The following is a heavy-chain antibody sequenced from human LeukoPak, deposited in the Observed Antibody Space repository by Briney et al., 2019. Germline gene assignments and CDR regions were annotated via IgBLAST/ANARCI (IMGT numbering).Heavy chain of an antibody. D-gene: IGHD2-15*01. CDR2: IDPRDAYT. J-gene: IGHJ4*02. CDR3: ASPACRGGNCHHLTY. V-gene: IGHV5-10-1*01. CDR1: GYSFANYW. Sequence: RGEALRISCKGSGYSFANYWISWVRQIPGKGLEWMGRIDPRDAYTDYSPSFQGHVTISTDKSISTPYLHWHSLQASDTRLYYWASPACRGGNCHHLTYWGQGSLVTVSS.